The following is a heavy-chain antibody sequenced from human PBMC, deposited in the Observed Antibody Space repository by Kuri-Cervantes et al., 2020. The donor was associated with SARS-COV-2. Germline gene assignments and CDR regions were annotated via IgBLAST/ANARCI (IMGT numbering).Heavy chain of an antibody. V-gene: IGHV3-30*18. Sequence: GGSLRLSCTVSDGSISSSSYDWGWIRQAPGKGLEWVAVISYDATNKYYAESVKGRFTISRDNSKDTLYLQMNGLRTDDAALYYCAKDNGDFAFDYWGQGTLVTVSS. CDR3: AKDNGDFAFDY. D-gene: IGHD4-17*01. CDR1: DGSISSSSYD. CDR2: ISYDATNK. J-gene: IGHJ4*02.